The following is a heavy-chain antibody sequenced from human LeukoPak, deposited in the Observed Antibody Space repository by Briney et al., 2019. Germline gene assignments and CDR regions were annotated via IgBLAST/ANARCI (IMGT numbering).Heavy chain of an antibody. Sequence: GGSLRLSCAASGFTFSNAWMSWVRQAPGKGLEWVSVIYSGGSTYYADSVKGRFTISRDNSKNTLYLQMNSLRAEDTAVYYCAREEGSSGWPFDYWGQGTLVTVSS. D-gene: IGHD6-19*01. CDR1: GFTFSNAW. V-gene: IGHV3-66*01. CDR3: AREEGSSGWPFDY. J-gene: IGHJ4*02. CDR2: IYSGGST.